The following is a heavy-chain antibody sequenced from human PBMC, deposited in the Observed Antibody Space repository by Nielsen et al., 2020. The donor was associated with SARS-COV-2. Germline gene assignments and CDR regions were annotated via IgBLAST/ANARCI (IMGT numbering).Heavy chain of an antibody. Sequence: GGSLRLSCAASGFTFSSNWMHWVRQVQGTGLVWVSRINSDGSGATYADSVKGRFTISRDNAKKTLYLQMTSLRAEDTAVYYCVRSRYYGPTSYFDYWGQGTLVTVPS. V-gene: IGHV3-74*01. J-gene: IGHJ4*02. D-gene: IGHD3-22*01. CDR2: INSDGSGA. CDR1: GFTFSSNW. CDR3: VRSRYYGPTSYFDY.